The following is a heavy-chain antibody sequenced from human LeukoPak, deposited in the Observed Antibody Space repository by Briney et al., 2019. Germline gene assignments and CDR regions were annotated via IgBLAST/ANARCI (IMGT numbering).Heavy chain of an antibody. CDR2: IKQDGSEK. J-gene: IGHJ4*02. CDR1: GFTFSSYW. V-gene: IGHV3-7*01. Sequence: PGGSLRLSCAASGFTFSSYWMSWVRQAPGKGLEWVANIKQDGSEKYYVDSVKGRFTISRDNAKNLLYLQMNSLRAEDTAVYYCARLPIPYYFDYWGQGTLVTVSS. CDR3: ARLPIPYYFDY.